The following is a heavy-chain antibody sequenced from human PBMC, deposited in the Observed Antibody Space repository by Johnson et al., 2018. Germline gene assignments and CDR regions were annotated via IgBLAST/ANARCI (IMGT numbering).Heavy chain of an antibody. J-gene: IGHJ6*03. CDR2: IATGGDT. Sequence: VQLVQSGGGLVQPGGSLRLSCAASGITLSSYDMHWVRQVTGKGLEWVSAIATGGDTYYPGSVKGRFTIPRESAKSSLYLQMNSLRVEDTDVDYGARAQLGYYYMDVGGKGTTVTVSS. D-gene: IGHD5-24*01. CDR3: ARAQLGYYYMDV. CDR1: GITLSSYD. V-gene: IGHV3-13*01.